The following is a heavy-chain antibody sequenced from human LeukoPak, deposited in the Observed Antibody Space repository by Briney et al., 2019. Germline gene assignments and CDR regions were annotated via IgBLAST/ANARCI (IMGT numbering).Heavy chain of an antibody. D-gene: IGHD3-22*01. CDR2: IYTSGST. CDR3: AREEITMIVRI. CDR1: GGSISSGFYD. V-gene: IGHV4-61*02. Sequence: SETLSLTCTVSGGSISSGFYDWYWIRQPAGKGLEWIGRIYTSGSTNYNPSLKSRVTISVDTSKNQFSLKLSSVTAADTAVYYCAREEITMIVRIWGQGTMVTVSS. J-gene: IGHJ3*02.